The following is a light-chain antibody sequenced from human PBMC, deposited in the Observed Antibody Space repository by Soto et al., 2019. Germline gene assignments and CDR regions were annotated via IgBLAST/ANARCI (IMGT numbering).Light chain of an antibody. V-gene: IGKV1-9*01. CDR3: QHYNSYSEA. CDR1: QGISNY. J-gene: IGKJ1*01. Sequence: IQLTQSPSSLSASVGDRVTITCRASQGISNYLGWYQQKPGKAPKLLIYAASTLQTGVPSRFSGGGSGTDFTLTITSLQPDDFATYYCQHYNSYSEAFGHGTKVDI. CDR2: AAS.